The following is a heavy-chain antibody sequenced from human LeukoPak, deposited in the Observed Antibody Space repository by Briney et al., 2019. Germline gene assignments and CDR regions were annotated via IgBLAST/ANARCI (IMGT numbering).Heavy chain of an antibody. CDR3: ARDMNYNLDF. D-gene: IGHD1-1*01. Sequence: GGSLILSCAASGFTFSHSYMHWVRQAPGKGLVWVSRIDIDGGTGYADSVKGRFTISRDNAKNTVELQMNDLRAEDTALYYCARDMNYNLDFWGQGTLVTVSS. CDR2: IDIDGGT. V-gene: IGHV3-74*01. J-gene: IGHJ4*02. CDR1: GFTFSHSY.